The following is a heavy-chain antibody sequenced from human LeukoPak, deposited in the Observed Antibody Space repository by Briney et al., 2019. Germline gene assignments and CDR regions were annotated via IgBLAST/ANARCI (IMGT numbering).Heavy chain of an antibody. D-gene: IGHD3-3*01. CDR3: ARGSSWSGYYYYYYYMDV. CDR2: MNPNSGNT. CDR1: GYTFTSYD. V-gene: IGHV1-8*03. Sequence: ASVKVSCKASGYTFTSYDINWVRQATGQGLEWMGWMNPNSGNTGYAQKFQGRVTITRNTSISTAYMELSSLRSEDTAVYYCARGSSWSGYYYYYYYMDVWGKGTTVTVSS. J-gene: IGHJ6*03.